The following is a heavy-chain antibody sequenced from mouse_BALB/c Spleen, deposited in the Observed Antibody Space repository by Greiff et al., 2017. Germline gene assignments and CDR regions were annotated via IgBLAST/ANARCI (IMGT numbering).Heavy chain of an antibody. V-gene: IGHV1-77*01. Sequence: VQLQQSGAELARPGASVKLSCKASGYTFTDYYINWVKQRTGQGLEWIGEIYPGSGNTYYNEKFKGKATLTADKSSSTAYMQLSSLTSEDSAVYFCARSKFITTASWFAYWGQGTLVTVSA. CDR3: ARSKFITTASWFAY. J-gene: IGHJ3*01. CDR2: IYPGSGNT. CDR1: GYTFTDYY. D-gene: IGHD1-2*01.